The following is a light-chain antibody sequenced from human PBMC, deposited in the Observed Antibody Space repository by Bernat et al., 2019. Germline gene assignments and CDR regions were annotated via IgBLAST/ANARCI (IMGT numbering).Light chain of an antibody. V-gene: IGKV1-5*03. CDR2: RSS. J-gene: IGKJ4*01. Sequence: DIQMTQSPSTLSASVGDRVTITCRASPGIRVWLAWNRQNRGKAPTPLIYRSSGFESGVPSRFTGRGSGTEFTLTIRSLQPDDFATYYCQQYNSYSLTFGGGSKVEI. CDR1: PGIRVW. CDR3: QQYNSYSLT.